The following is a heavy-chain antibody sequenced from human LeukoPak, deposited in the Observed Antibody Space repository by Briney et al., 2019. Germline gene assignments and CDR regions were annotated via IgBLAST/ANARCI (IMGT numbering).Heavy chain of an antibody. CDR2: MYSGGLT. CDR3: ARGLGSTRSFDY. CDR1: GFTISDNY. D-gene: IGHD1-26*01. J-gene: IGHJ4*02. Sequence: GGSLRLSCTASGFTISDNYMSRVRQAPGKGLEWVSVMYSGGLTYYLDSVKGRFSTSRDNAKNTLFLQMNSLRVEDTAVYYCARGLGSTRSFDYWGQGTLVTVSS. V-gene: IGHV3-53*01.